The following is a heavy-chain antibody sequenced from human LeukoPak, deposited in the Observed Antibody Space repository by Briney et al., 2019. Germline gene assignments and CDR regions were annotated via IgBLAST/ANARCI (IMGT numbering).Heavy chain of an antibody. V-gene: IGHV4-34*01. CDR2: INHSGST. D-gene: IGHD6-19*01. CDR3: ARGTRYSSGWYFRALHTRDAFDI. J-gene: IGHJ3*02. Sequence: SETLSLTCAVYGGSFSGYYWSWIRQPPGKGLEWIGEINHSGSTNYNPSLKSRVTISVDTSENQFSLKLSSVTAADTAVYYCARGTRYSSGWYFRALHTRDAFDIWGQGTMVTVSS. CDR1: GGSFSGYY.